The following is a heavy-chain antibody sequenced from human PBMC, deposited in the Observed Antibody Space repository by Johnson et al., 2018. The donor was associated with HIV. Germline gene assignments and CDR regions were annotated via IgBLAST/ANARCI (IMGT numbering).Heavy chain of an antibody. Sequence: VQLVESGGGLVQPGGSLRLSCAASGFTFSSYGMHWVRQAPGKGLEWVSAISGRGGSTYYADSVKGRFTISRKNAKNSLYLQMNSLRAGDTAVYYCARGDEPTFAFDIWGQGTMVTVSS. CDR3: ARGDEPTFAFDI. CDR1: GFTFSSYG. CDR2: ISGRGGST. V-gene: IGHV3-23*04. J-gene: IGHJ3*02.